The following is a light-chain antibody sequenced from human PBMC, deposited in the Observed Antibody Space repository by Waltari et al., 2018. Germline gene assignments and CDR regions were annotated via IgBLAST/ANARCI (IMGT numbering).Light chain of an antibody. J-gene: IGLJ3*02. Sequence: NFILTQPHSVSESPVKTVTISCTRSTVSIAVNYVQWYQQRPGSAPTIVIYEDNRRPSGVPDRVSCSIDSSPNYAPLTISGLKTEDEDDYYCQTYDYYNQAIVFGGGTKLTVL. CDR1: TVSIAVNY. V-gene: IGLV6-57*04. CDR3: QTYDYYNQAIV. CDR2: EDN.